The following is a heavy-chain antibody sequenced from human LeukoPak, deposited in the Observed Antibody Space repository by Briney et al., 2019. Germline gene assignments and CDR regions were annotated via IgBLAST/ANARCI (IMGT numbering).Heavy chain of an antibody. Sequence: GSLRLSCAASGFTFSSYSMNWVRQPPGKGLEWIGEINHSGSTNYNPSLKGRVTISVDTSKNQFSLKLSSVTAADTAVYYCARGPSYYYDSSGYYDYWGQGTLVTVSS. CDR1: GFTFSSYS. V-gene: IGHV4-34*01. CDR2: INHSGST. D-gene: IGHD3-22*01. J-gene: IGHJ4*02. CDR3: ARGPSYYYDSSGYYDY.